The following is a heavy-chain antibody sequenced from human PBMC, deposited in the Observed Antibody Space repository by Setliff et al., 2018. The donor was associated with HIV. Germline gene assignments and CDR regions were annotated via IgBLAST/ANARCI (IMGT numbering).Heavy chain of an antibody. V-gene: IGHV1-18*01. CDR2: ISGFNAKT. CDR3: ARANSLLQYNEGWSPENPFNI. CDR1: GYNFNTYG. D-gene: IGHD1-20*01. J-gene: IGHJ4*03. Sequence: GASVKVSCKASGYNFNTYGVSWVRLAPGQGPEWMGWISGFNAKTLYAPKFQDRVTSTTDTSTTTAHMELRSLRIDDTAIYYCARANSLLQYNEGWSPENPFNIWGQGTLVTVSS.